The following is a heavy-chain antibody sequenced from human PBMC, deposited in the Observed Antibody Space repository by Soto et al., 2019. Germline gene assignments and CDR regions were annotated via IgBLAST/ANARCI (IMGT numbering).Heavy chain of an antibody. V-gene: IGHV3-23*01. CDR3: AKIKKVLRFLEWFHKGFDP. D-gene: IGHD3-3*01. J-gene: IGHJ5*02. CDR1: GFTFSSYA. CDR2: ISGSGGST. Sequence: PGGSLRLSCAASGFTFSSYAMSWVRQAPGKGLEWVSAISGSGGSTYYADSVKGRFTISRDNSKNTLYLQMNSLRAEDTAVYYCAKIKKVLRFLEWFHKGFDPWGQGTLVTVSS.